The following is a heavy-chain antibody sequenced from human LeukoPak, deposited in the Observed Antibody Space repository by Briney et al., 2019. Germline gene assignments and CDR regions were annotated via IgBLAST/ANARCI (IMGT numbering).Heavy chain of an antibody. J-gene: IGHJ6*02. CDR3: ARAPGSGSPGDYYGMDV. D-gene: IGHD1-26*01. Sequence: ASVKVSCTASGYTFTSYDINWVRQATGQGLEWMGWMNPNSGNTGYAQKFQGRVTMTGNTSISTAYMELSSLRSEDTAVYYRARAPGSGSPGDYYGMDVWGQGTTVTVSS. CDR1: GYTFTSYD. CDR2: MNPNSGNT. V-gene: IGHV1-8*01.